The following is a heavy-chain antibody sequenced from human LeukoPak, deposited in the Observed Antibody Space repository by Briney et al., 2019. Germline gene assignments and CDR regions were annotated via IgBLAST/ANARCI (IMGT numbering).Heavy chain of an antibody. CDR3: AKGAEFCTTTCPVDYYYFYYYYMNV. J-gene: IGHJ6*03. Sequence: GGSLRLSCAASGNTFSSYAMSWVRQAPGKGLEWVSSISGSGGSTYYADSVKGRFAISRDNSKTTLYLQMNSLGAEDTAVYYCAKGAEFCTTTCPVDYYYFYYYYMNVWGKGTTVTVSS. CDR2: ISGSGGST. CDR1: GNTFSSYA. V-gene: IGHV3-23*01. D-gene: IGHD2-2*01.